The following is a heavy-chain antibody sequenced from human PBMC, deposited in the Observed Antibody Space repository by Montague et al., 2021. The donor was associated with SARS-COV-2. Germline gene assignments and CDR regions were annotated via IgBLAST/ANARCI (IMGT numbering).Heavy chain of an antibody. J-gene: IGHJ4*02. V-gene: IGHV3-21*01. Sequence: SLRLSCAASGFTFSSYSMNWVRQAPGKGLEWVSSISSSSYIYHADSVKGRFTISRDNAKNSLYLQMNSLRAEDTAVYYCARDMYYDILTGYYTYWGQGTLVTVSS. CDR2: ISSSSYI. CDR1: GFTFSSYS. CDR3: ARDMYYDILTGYYTY. D-gene: IGHD3-9*01.